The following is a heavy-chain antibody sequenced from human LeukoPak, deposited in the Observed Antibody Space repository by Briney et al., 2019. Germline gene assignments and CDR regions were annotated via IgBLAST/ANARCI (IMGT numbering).Heavy chain of an antibody. D-gene: IGHD4-17*01. V-gene: IGHV4-59*08. J-gene: IGHJ4*02. Sequence: PSETLSLTCTVSGGSISSYYWSWIRQPPGKGLEWIGYIYYSGSPNYNPSLRSRVTISVDTSKNQFSLKLSSVTAADTAVYYCARGGNYGDYDGYFDYWGQGTLVTVSS. CDR1: GGSISSYY. CDR3: ARGGNYGDYDGYFDY. CDR2: IYYSGSP.